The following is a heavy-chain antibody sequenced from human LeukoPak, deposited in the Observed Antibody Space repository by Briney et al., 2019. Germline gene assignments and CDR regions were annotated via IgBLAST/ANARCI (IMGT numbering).Heavy chain of an antibody. CDR3: ARVNWNSWFDP. Sequence: PSETLSLTCTVSGGSISSYYWSWIRQPPGKGLEWIGHIYYSGSTNYNPSLKSRVTISVDTSKNQFSLKLSSVTAADTAVYYCARVNWNSWFDPWGQGTLVTVSS. CDR1: GGSISSYY. V-gene: IGHV4-59*01. J-gene: IGHJ5*02. D-gene: IGHD1-7*01. CDR2: IYYSGST.